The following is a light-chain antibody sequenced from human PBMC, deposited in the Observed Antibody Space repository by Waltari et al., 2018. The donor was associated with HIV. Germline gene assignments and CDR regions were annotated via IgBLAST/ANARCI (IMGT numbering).Light chain of an antibody. CDR1: QAVSPA. V-gene: IGKV1-13*02. CDR3: QQYKSFPLT. J-gene: IGKJ5*01. Sequence: IHLTHTPASMSASLVDRVTGPCRTSQAVSPALAWYQQNPVRPPKLLIYDASTLQTGVSFRFSGRGSVTNFSLTVNTLHPEDFATYYCQQYKSFPLTFGQGTRVEI. CDR2: DAS.